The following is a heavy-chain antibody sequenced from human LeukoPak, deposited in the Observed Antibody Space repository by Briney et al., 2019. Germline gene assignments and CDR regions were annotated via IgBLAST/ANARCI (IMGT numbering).Heavy chain of an antibody. J-gene: IGHJ4*02. V-gene: IGHV1-3*01. D-gene: IGHD3-10*01. Sequence: ASVKVSCKASGYTFTSYAVHWVRQAPGQRLEWMGWINAGNGNTKYSQKFQGRVTITRDTSASTAYMELSSLRSEDTAVYYCARVRGVPSRVYFDCWGQGTLVTVSS. CDR1: GYTFTSYA. CDR3: ARVRGVPSRVYFDC. CDR2: INAGNGNT.